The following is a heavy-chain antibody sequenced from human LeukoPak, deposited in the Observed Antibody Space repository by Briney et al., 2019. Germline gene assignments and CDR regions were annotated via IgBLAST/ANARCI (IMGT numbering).Heavy chain of an antibody. D-gene: IGHD6-6*01. CDR1: GGSVSSSSYY. J-gene: IGHJ4*02. CDR3: ARDGLGSSGFDY. CDR2: IYYSGST. V-gene: IGHV4-39*07. Sequence: SETLSLTCTVSGGSVSSSSYYWGWIRQPPGKGLEWIGNIYYSGSTYYTPSLKSRVTISVDTSKNQFSLKLSSVTAADTAVYYCARDGLGSSGFDYWGQGTLVTVSS.